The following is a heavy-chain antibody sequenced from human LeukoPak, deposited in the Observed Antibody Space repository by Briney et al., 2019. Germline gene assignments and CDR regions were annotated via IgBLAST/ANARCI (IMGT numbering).Heavy chain of an antibody. V-gene: IGHV3-23*01. CDR2: ITGSGGGT. J-gene: IGHJ4*02. D-gene: IGHD6-19*01. CDR1: GFTFSSYA. Sequence: GGSLRLSCAASGFTFSSYAMSWVRQAPGKGLEWVSTITGSGGGTYYADSVKGRFTISRDNSKNTLYLQMNSLRAEDTAVYYSAKYSSSSLDYWGQGTLITVSS. CDR3: AKYSSSSLDY.